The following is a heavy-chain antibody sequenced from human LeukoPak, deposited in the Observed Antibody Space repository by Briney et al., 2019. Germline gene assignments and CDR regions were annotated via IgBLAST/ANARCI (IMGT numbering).Heavy chain of an antibody. CDR2: IYYSGST. J-gene: IGHJ4*02. D-gene: IGHD3-22*01. CDR3: ARRSYYDSSFDY. CDR1: GGSISSYS. Sequence: SETLSLTCTVSGGSISSYSWDWIRQPPGKGLEWIGSIYYSGSTYYNPSLKSRVTTSVDTSKNQFSLKLSSVTAADTAVYYCARRSYYDSSFDYWGQGTLVTVSS. V-gene: IGHV4-39*01.